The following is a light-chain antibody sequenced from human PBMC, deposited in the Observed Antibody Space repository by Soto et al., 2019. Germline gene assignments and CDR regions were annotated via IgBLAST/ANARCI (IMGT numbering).Light chain of an antibody. CDR1: QSISSW. CDR2: KAS. CDR3: QQSWT. Sequence: DIQMTQSPSSLSASVGDRVSITCRASQSISSWLAWYQQKPGKAPKMLIYKASSLESGVPSRFRGSGSGTEFTLTISSLQPDDFATYYCQQSWTFGQGTKVDI. V-gene: IGKV1-5*03. J-gene: IGKJ1*01.